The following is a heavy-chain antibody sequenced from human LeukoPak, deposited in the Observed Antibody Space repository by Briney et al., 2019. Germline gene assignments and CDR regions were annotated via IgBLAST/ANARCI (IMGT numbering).Heavy chain of an antibody. D-gene: IGHD2-15*01. CDR3: ARVLLKGGYVDF. CDR2: INPNSGGT. J-gene: IGHJ2*01. CDR1: GYTFTGYY. Sequence: ASVKVSCKASGYTFTGYYMHWVRQAPGQGLEWMGWINPNSGGTNYAQKFQGRVTMTRDTSISTAYMELSRLRSDDTAVYRCARVLLKGGYVDFWGRGTLVTVSS. V-gene: IGHV1-2*02.